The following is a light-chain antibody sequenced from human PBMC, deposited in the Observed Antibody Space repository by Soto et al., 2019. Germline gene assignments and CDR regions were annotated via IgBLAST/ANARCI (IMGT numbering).Light chain of an antibody. V-gene: IGKV3-15*01. CDR3: QQSNNWPWT. CDR2: DAS. J-gene: IGKJ1*01. CDR1: QSVSGK. Sequence: EVLMTQSPATLSVSPGERATLSCRASQSVSGKLAWYQQKPGQAPRLLIYDASTRATGIPARFSGSGSGTEFTLTISSLQSEDFAVYYCQQSNNWPWTFGQGTKVAIK.